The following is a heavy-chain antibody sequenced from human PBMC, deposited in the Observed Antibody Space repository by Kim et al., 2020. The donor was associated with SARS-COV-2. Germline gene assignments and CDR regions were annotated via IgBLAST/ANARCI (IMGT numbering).Heavy chain of an antibody. D-gene: IGHD3-9*01. CDR2: ISGSGGST. V-gene: IGHV3-23*01. CDR1: GFTFSSYA. CDR3: AKDGSTYYDILTGYYTGGYFDY. J-gene: IGHJ4*02. Sequence: GGSLRLSCAASGFTFSSYAMSWVRQAPGKGLEWVSAISGSGGSTYYADSVKGRFTISRDNSKNTLYLQMNSLRAEDTAVYYCAKDGSTYYDILTGYYTGGYFDYWGQGTLVTVSS.